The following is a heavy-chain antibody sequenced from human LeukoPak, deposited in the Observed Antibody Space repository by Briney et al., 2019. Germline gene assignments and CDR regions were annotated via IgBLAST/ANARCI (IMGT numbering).Heavy chain of an antibody. CDR3: AKDLRGITMIVVVIAFDY. J-gene: IGHJ4*02. CDR2: ISGSGGST. CDR1: GFTFSSYA. D-gene: IGHD3-22*01. V-gene: IGHV3-23*01. Sequence: GGSLRLSCAASGFTFSSYAMSWDRQAPGKGLEWVSAISGSGGSTYYADSVKGRFTISRDNSKNTLYLQMNSLRAEDTAVYYCAKDLRGITMIVVVIAFDYWGQGTLVTVSS.